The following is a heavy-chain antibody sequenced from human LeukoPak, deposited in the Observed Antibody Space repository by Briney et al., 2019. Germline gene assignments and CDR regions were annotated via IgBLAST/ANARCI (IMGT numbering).Heavy chain of an antibody. D-gene: IGHD3-3*01. CDR3: AKAPYDFWSRPPDY. Sequence: GGSLRLSCAASGFTFSSYAMSWVRQAPGKGLEWVSAISGSGGSTYYADSVKGRLTISRDNSKNTLYLQMNSLRAEDTAGYYCAKAPYDFWSRPPDYWGQGTLVTVSS. V-gene: IGHV3-23*01. CDR1: GFTFSSYA. CDR2: ISGSGGST. J-gene: IGHJ4*02.